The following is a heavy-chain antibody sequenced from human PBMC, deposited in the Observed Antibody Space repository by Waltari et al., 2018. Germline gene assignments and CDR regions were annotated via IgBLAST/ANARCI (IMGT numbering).Heavy chain of an antibody. J-gene: IGHJ6*03. CDR3: AREAFGEPYYYYYMDV. Sequence: QVQLQESGPGLVKPSETLSLTCTVSGGSISSYYWSWIRQPPGKGLEWIGYIYYSGSTNYNPSLKSRVTISVDTSKNQFSLKLSSVTAADTAVYYCAREAFGEPYYYYYMDVWGKGTTVTVSS. CDR2: IYYSGST. CDR1: GGSISSYY. D-gene: IGHD3-10*01. V-gene: IGHV4-59*01.